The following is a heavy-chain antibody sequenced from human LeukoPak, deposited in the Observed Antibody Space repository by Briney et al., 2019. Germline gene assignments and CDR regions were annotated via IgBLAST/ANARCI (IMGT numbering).Heavy chain of an antibody. D-gene: IGHD3-22*01. CDR2: IGSNSHNI. CDR1: GFTFSSYP. J-gene: IGHJ4*02. V-gene: IGHV3-21*01. Sequence: GGSLRLSCAASGFTFSSYPMNWVRQAPGKGPEWVACIGSNSHNIHYADSVKGRFSISRDNARNLLYLQMDSLRVEDTAVYYCAPTYYYESSGHQGGQGTLVTVSA. CDR3: APTYYYESSGHQ.